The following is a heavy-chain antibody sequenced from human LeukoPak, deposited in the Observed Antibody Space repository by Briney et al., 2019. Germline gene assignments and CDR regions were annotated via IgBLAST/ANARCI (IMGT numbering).Heavy chain of an antibody. Sequence: GGSLRLSCAASGFTFSSYSMNWVRQAPGKGLEWVSYISSSSSTIYYADSVKGRFTISRDNAKNSLYLQMNSLRAEDTAVYYCARVPGYDSSGYFDYWGQGTLVTVSS. CDR2: ISSSSSTI. D-gene: IGHD3-22*01. CDR1: GFTFSSYS. J-gene: IGHJ4*02. CDR3: ARVPGYDSSGYFDY. V-gene: IGHV3-48*01.